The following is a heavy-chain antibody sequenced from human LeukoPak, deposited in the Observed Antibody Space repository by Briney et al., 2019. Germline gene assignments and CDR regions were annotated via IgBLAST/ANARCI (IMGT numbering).Heavy chain of an antibody. D-gene: IGHD6-13*01. J-gene: IGHJ4*02. V-gene: IGHV1-24*01. Sequence: ASVTVSCKVSGYTLTELSMHWVRQAPGKGLEWMGGFDPEDGETIYAQKFQGRVTMTEDTSTDTAYMELSSLRSEDTAVYYCATGWSGSSWSFDYWGQGTLVTVSS. CDR1: GYTLTELS. CDR3: ATGWSGSSWSFDY. CDR2: FDPEDGET.